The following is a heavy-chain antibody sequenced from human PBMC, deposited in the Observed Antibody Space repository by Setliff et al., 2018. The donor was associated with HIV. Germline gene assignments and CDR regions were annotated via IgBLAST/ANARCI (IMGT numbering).Heavy chain of an antibody. Sequence: GSLRLSCAASGFTFSNYAMSWVRQAPGKGLEWVSAIVGSGGSTYHADSVKGRFTISRDNSKNTLYLQMNSLRAEDTAVYCCAKDSTYYYGSGSSPLRPHYYYGMDVWGQGTTVTVSS. CDR1: GFTFSNYA. D-gene: IGHD3-10*01. V-gene: IGHV3-23*01. CDR3: AKDSTYYYGSGSSPLRPHYYYGMDV. J-gene: IGHJ6*02. CDR2: IVGSGGST.